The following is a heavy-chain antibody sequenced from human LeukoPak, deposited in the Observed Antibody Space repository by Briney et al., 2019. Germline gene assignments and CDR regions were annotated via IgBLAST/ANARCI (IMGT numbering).Heavy chain of an antibody. CDR1: GGSFSGDY. V-gene: IGHV4-34*01. CDR3: AREGFGELSHFDY. D-gene: IGHD3-10*01. Sequence: SETLSLTCVVYGGSFSGDYWSWIRQPPGRGLESIGEINHSGRTNYNPSLKSRVTISVDTSKNQFSLKLSSVTAADTAVYYCAREGFGELSHFDYWGQGTLVTVSS. CDR2: INHSGRT. J-gene: IGHJ4*02.